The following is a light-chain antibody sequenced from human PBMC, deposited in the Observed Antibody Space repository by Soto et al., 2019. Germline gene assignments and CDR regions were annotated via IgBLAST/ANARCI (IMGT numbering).Light chain of an antibody. V-gene: IGKV1-5*01. Sequence: DIQMTQSPSTLSASVGDRVTITCRASQTISTFLAWYQHKPGEAPKLLIAEASNLESGVLSRFSGSGSETEFSLTISRLQPDDVATYYCQHYISFPWTFGQGTKVDIK. CDR2: EAS. CDR3: QHYISFPWT. J-gene: IGKJ1*01. CDR1: QTISTF.